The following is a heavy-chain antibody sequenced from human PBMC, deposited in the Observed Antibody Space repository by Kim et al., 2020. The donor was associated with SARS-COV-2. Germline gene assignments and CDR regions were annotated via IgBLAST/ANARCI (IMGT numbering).Heavy chain of an antibody. CDR3: ARDWVGATPYYGMDV. V-gene: IGHV3-48*03. CDR2: ISSSGSTI. Sequence: GGSLRLSCAASGFTFSSYEMNWVRQAPGKGLEWVSYISSSGSTIYYADSVKGRFTISRDNAKNSLYLQMNSLRAEDTAVYYCARDWVGATPYYGMDVWGQGTTVTVSS. J-gene: IGHJ6*02. D-gene: IGHD1-26*01. CDR1: GFTFSSYE.